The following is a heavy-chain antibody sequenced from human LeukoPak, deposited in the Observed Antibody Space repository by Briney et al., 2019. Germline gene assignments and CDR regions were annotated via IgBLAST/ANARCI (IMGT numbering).Heavy chain of an antibody. J-gene: IGHJ4*02. CDR2: ISGSGGST. CDR3: AKFSTATPYYFDY. CDR1: AFTFSSYA. V-gene: IGHV3-23*01. D-gene: IGHD2-15*01. Sequence: GGSLRLSCAASAFTFSSYAMSWVRQAPGKGLEWVSAISGSGGSTYYADSVKGRFTISRDNSKNTLYLQMNSLRAEDTAVYYCAKFSTATPYYFDYWGQGTLVTVSS.